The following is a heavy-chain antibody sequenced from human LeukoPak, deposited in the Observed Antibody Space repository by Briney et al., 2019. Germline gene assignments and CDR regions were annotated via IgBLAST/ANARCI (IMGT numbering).Heavy chain of an antibody. CDR3: ARAYYYDSSGYYTDY. J-gene: IGHJ4*02. CDR2: IYHSGST. Sequence: SETLSLTCTVSGYSISSGYYWGWIRQPPGKGLEWIGNIYHSGSTFYNPSLKSRVTISVDTSKNQFSLKLSSVTAADTAVYYCARAYYYDSSGYYTDYWGQGTLVTVSS. D-gene: IGHD3-22*01. V-gene: IGHV4-38-2*02. CDR1: GYSISSGYY.